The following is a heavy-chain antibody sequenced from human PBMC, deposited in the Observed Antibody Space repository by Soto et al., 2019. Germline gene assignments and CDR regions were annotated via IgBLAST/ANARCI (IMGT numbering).Heavy chain of an antibody. J-gene: IGHJ5*02. CDR2: ISDDGSNK. CDR1: GFTFSSYA. CDR3: AGIEDGAALTGYGTA. D-gene: IGHD3-9*01. Sequence: QVQLVESGGGVVQPGRSLRLSCAASGFTFSSYAMHWVRQAPGKGLEWVAVISDDGSNKDYADSVKGRFTISRDNSKNTPYRQMNSLSTEDTAVYYCAGIEDGAALTGYGTAWGQGTMVSVSS. V-gene: IGHV3-30-3*01.